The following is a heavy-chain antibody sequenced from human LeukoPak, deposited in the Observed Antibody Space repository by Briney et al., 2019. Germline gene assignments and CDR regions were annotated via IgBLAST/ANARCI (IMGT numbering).Heavy chain of an antibody. Sequence: GGSLILSCAVSGFAFSTYWMSWVRQAPGKGLEWVSSISGSTTYIDYADSVKGRFTISRDNAHNSLYLQMNSLRAEDTAVYYCARHERRSNWFDPWGQGILVTVSS. CDR3: ARHERRSNWFDP. CDR1: GFAFSTYW. V-gene: IGHV3-21*01. J-gene: IGHJ5*02. CDR2: ISGSTTYI. D-gene: IGHD2-15*01.